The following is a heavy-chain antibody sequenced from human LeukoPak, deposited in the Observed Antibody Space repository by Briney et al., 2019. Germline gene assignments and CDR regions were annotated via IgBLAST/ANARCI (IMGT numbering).Heavy chain of an antibody. CDR1: GHSISNTFY. Sequence: SETLSLTCTVSGHSISNTFYWGWIRQSPGKGLEWIGSIHHSGNRFESGSTHCNPSLRSRVTVSADTSMNQFSLRLTSVTAADTAVYFCAKNASSGFFTDWGQGVLVTVS. CDR2: IHHSGNRFESGST. CDR3: AKNASSGFFTD. J-gene: IGHJ1*01. V-gene: IGHV4-28*01. D-gene: IGHD6-25*01.